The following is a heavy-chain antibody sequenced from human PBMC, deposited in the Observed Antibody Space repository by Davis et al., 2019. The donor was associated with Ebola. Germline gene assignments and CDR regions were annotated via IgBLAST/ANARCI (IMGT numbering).Heavy chain of an antibody. CDR3: TRDSGGGAIN. CDR1: GGSISSYY. Sequence: SETLSLTCTVSGGSISSYYWSWIRQPPGKGLEWIGYIYYSGSTNYNPSLKSRVTISVGTSKNQFSLKLSSVTAADTAVYYCTRDSGGGAINWGQGTLVTVSS. V-gene: IGHV4-59*01. J-gene: IGHJ4*02. D-gene: IGHD1-26*01. CDR2: IYYSGST.